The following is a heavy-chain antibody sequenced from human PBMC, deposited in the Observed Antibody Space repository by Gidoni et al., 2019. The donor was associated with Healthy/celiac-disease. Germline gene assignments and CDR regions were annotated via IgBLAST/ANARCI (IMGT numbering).Heavy chain of an antibody. CDR3: ARDGLYYYYMDV. J-gene: IGHJ6*03. CDR1: GFPFSSYG. D-gene: IGHD2-21*01. CDR2: IWYDGSNK. Sequence: QVQLVESGGGVVQPGRSLRLSCAASGFPFSSYGMHWVRQAPGKGLEWVAVIWYDGSNKYYADSVKGRFTISRDNSKNTLYLQMNSLRAEDTAVYYCARDGLYYYYMDVWGKGTTVTVSS. V-gene: IGHV3-33*01.